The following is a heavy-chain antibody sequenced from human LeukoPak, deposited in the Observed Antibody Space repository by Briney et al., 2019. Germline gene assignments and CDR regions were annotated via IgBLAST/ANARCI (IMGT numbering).Heavy chain of an antibody. D-gene: IGHD5-18*01. V-gene: IGHV4-39*07. CDR1: GDSISSSSYY. Sequence: PSETLSLTCTVSGDSISSSSYYWGWIRQPPGKGLEWIGSIYYSGSTYYNPSLKSRVTISVDTSKNQFSLKLSSVTAADTAVYYCARIRRLQLWSKRNGAFDIWGQGTMVTVSS. CDR3: ARIRRLQLWSKRNGAFDI. CDR2: IYYSGST. J-gene: IGHJ3*02.